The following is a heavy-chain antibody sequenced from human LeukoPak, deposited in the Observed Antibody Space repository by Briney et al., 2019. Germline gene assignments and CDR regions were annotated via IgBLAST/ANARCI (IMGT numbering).Heavy chain of an antibody. J-gene: IGHJ4*02. V-gene: IGHV4-59*01. D-gene: IGHD6-19*01. CDR1: GFTFSNYA. CDR3: ARGGSGPYPRLDY. Sequence: GSLRLSCAASGFTFSNYAMSWIRQSPGKGLEWIGYIFYSGSTNYSPSLKSRVTISVDTSKNQFSLKLSSVTAADTAVYYCARGGSGPYPRLDYWGQGSLVTVSS. CDR2: IFYSGST.